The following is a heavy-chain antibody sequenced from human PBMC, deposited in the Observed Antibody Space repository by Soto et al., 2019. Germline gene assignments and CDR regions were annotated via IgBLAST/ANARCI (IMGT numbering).Heavy chain of an antibody. D-gene: IGHD3-3*01. V-gene: IGHV1-18*01. J-gene: IGHJ4*02. CDR2: ISAYNGNT. CDR1: GYTFTSYG. CDR3: ARVSLHFRVVSTFDY. Sequence: GASVKVSCKASGYTFTSYGISWVRQAPGQGLEWMGWISAYNGNTNYAQKLQGRVTMTTDTSTSTAYMELRSLRSDDTAVYYCARVSLHFRVVSTFDYWGQGTLVTVSS.